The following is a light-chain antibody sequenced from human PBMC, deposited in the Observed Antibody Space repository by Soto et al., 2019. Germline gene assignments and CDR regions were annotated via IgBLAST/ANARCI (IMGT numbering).Light chain of an antibody. Sequence: QTVVTQSPSASASLGASVKLACTLSSGHNTYAIAWHQQQAEKGPRFLMKLHSDGSHTKGDGIPHRFSGSSSGTERYLTISSLQSEDEADYYCQTWGTGIVAFGGGTKVTVL. V-gene: IGLV4-69*01. CDR2: LHSDGSH. J-gene: IGLJ2*01. CDR3: QTWGTGIVA. CDR1: SGHNTYA.